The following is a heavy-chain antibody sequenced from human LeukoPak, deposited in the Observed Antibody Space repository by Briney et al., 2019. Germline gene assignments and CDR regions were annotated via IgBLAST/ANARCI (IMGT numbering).Heavy chain of an antibody. CDR3: AREGGYCSSTSCYDGAFDI. V-gene: IGHV1-2*04. D-gene: IGHD2-2*03. Sequence: EASVKVSCKASGYTFTGYYMHWVRQAPGQGLEWMGWINPNSGGTNYAQKFQGWVTMTRDTSISTAYMELSRLRSDDTAVYYCAREGGYCSSTSCYDGAFDIWGQGTMVTVSS. CDR2: INPNSGGT. CDR1: GYTFTGYY. J-gene: IGHJ3*02.